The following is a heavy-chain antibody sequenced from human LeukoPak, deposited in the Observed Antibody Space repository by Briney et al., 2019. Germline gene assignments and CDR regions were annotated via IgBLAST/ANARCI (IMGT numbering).Heavy chain of an antibody. Sequence: GGSLRLSCAASGFTFSSYEMNWVRQAPGKGLDWVSYISSSGSTIYYADSVKGRFTISRDNAKNSLYLQMNSLRAEDTAVYYCARNPLGYCSGGSCYGDAFDIWGQGTMVTVSS. D-gene: IGHD2-15*01. J-gene: IGHJ3*02. CDR3: ARNPLGYCSGGSCYGDAFDI. V-gene: IGHV3-48*03. CDR2: ISSSGSTI. CDR1: GFTFSSYE.